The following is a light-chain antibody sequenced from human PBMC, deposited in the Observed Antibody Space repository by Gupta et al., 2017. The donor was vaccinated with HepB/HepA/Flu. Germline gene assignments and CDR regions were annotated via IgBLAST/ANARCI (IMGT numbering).Light chain of an antibody. CDR1: SSDVGGYTY. CDR3: CSYGGNYTWV. V-gene: IGLV2-11*01. CDR2: DVS. J-gene: IGLJ3*02. Sequence: SALTQPRSVSGSPGQSVTISCTGTSSDVGGYTYVSRYQQHPGKAPKLMIYDVSKRPSGVPDRFSGSKSGNTASLTISGRRAGDEANYYCCSYGGNYTWVCGVGTKLTVL.